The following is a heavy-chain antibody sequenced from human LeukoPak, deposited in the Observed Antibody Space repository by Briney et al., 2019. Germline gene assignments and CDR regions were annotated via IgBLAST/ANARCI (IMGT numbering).Heavy chain of an antibody. Sequence: GASVKVSCKASGYTFTSYGISWVRQAPGQGLEWMGWISAYNGNTNYAQKFQGRVTMTRNTSISTAYMELSSLRSEDTAVYYCATYSSSWYGANWFDPWGQGTLVTVSS. CDR2: ISAYNGNT. CDR3: ATYSSSWYGANWFDP. J-gene: IGHJ5*02. D-gene: IGHD6-13*01. CDR1: GYTFTSYG. V-gene: IGHV1-18*01.